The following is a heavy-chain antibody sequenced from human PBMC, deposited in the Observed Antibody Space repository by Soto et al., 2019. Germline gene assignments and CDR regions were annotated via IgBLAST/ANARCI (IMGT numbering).Heavy chain of an antibody. J-gene: IGHJ4*02. Sequence: GGSLRLSCATSGFTFSSFDMDWVRQAPGKGLEWVSSIHRASTYMYYADSVRGRFTISRDNAKSSLYLQMNSLTVEDTAVYYCARRAVTTYHFFDYWGQGALVTVSS. CDR3: ARRAVTTYHFFDY. V-gene: IGHV3-21*06. D-gene: IGHD4-17*01. CDR1: GFTFSSFD. CDR2: IHRASTYM.